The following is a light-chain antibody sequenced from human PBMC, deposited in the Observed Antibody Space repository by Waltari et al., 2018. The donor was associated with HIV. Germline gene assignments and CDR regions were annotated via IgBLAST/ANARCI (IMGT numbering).Light chain of an antibody. Sequence: QSVLTQPPSASGTPGQRVTISCSGSSSNIGSNTVNWYQHLPGTAPKLLIYHNIQRPARVPARFSVSKSGTSASLAISGLQSEDEADYYCAAWDDSLNGQGVFGGGTKLTVL. CDR1: SSNIGSNT. CDR3: AAWDDSLNGQGV. J-gene: IGLJ2*01. CDR2: HNI. V-gene: IGLV1-44*01.